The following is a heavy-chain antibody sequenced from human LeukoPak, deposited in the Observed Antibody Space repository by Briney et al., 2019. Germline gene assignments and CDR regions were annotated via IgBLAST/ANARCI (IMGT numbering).Heavy chain of an antibody. D-gene: IGHD2-8*01. CDR3: ARGPNCTNGVCYGLYYYYMDV. V-gene: IGHV4-61*02. CDR2: IYTSGST. Sequence: PSETLSPTCTVSGGSISSGSYYWSWIRQPAGKGLEWIGRIYTSGSTNYNPSLKSRVTISVDTSKNQFSLKLSSVTAADTAVYYCARGPNCTNGVCYGLYYYYMDVWGKGTTVTVSS. CDR1: GGSISSGSYY. J-gene: IGHJ6*03.